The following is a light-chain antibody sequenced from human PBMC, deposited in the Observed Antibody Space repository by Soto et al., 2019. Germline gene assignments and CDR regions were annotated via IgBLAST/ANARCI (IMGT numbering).Light chain of an antibody. CDR2: EGS. J-gene: IGLJ2*01. CDR1: SSDVGSYNL. CDR3: CSYAGSRTFYVV. Sequence: QPVLTQPASVSGSPGQSITISCTGTSSDVGSYNLVSWYQQHPGKTPKLMIYEGSKRPSGVSNRFSGSKSGNTASLTISGLQAEDEADYYCCSYAGSRTFYVVFGGGTKLTVL. V-gene: IGLV2-23*01.